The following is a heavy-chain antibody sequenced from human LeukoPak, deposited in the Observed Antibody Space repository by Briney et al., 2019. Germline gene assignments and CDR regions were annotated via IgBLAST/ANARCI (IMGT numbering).Heavy chain of an antibody. CDR3: ARDGFYKYYYYYGMDV. V-gene: IGHV3-7*01. CDR1: GFTFSNYG. CDR2: IKQDGSEK. Sequence: GGSLRLSCAASGFTFSNYGMHWVRQAPGKGLEWVANIKQDGSEKYYVDSVKGRFTISRDNAKNSLYLQMNSLRAEDTAVYYCARDGFYKYYYYYGMDVWGQGTTVTVSS. J-gene: IGHJ6*02. D-gene: IGHD5-24*01.